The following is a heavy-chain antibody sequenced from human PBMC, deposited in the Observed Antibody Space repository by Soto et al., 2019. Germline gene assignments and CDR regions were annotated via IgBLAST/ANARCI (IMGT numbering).Heavy chain of an antibody. J-gene: IGHJ4*02. V-gene: IGHV3-30-3*01. D-gene: IGHD5-18*01. Sequence: GGSLRLSCAASGFTFSSYAMHWVRQAPGKGLEWVAVISYDGSNKYYADSVKGRFTISRDNSKNTLYLQMNSLRAEDTAVYYCARDGDTAMAAGVYYFDYWGQGTLVTVSS. CDR1: GFTFSSYA. CDR2: ISYDGSNK. CDR3: ARDGDTAMAAGVYYFDY.